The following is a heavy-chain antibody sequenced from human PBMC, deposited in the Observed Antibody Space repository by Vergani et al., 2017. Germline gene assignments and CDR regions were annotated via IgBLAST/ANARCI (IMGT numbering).Heavy chain of an antibody. CDR1: GYSFNSYG. D-gene: IGHD6-6*01. CDR2: ISGYDGKT. CDR3: ARGECIAAPSYLDYFYMDV. J-gene: IGHJ6*03. V-gene: IGHV1-18*01. Sequence: QVQLVQSGAEMKKPGASVNVSCKTSGYSFNSYGINWVRQAPGQGLEWLGWISGYDGKTKYVEKLQGRITVTIDTSTNSAYMELRGLRSDDTAVYYCARGECIAAPSYLDYFYMDVWGKGTSVTVSS.